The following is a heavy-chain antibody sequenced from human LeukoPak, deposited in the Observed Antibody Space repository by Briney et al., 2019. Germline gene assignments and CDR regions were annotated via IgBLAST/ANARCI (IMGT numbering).Heavy chain of an antibody. CDR1: GGTFSSYA. V-gene: IGHV1-69*13. CDR2: IIPIFGTA. Sequence: SVKVSCKASGGTFSSYAISWVRQAPGQGLEWMGGIIPIFGTANYAQKFQGRVTITADESTSTAYMELSGLRSEDTAVYYCARYSSLPFFDYWAREPWSPSPQ. D-gene: IGHD6-13*01. J-gene: IGHJ4*02. CDR3: ARYSSLPFFDY.